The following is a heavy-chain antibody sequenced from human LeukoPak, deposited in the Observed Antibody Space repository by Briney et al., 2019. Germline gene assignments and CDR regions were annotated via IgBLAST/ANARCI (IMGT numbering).Heavy chain of an antibody. V-gene: IGHV3-7*03. Sequence: GGSLRLSCAVSGFHFPTYWMTWVRQAPGKGLEWVANIKQDGSDKNYVDSVKGRFTISRDNAKKLLYLHMNSLRFEDTAIYYCARGSAGYWGQGTLVTVSS. J-gene: IGHJ4*02. CDR2: IKQDGSDK. CDR3: ARGSAGY. CDR1: GFHFPTYW.